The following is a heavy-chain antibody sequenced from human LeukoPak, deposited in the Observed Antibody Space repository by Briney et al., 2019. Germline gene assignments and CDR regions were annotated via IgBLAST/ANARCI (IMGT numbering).Heavy chain of an antibody. CDR3: ANSISVAGTYAFNI. V-gene: IGHV3-74*01. J-gene: IGHJ3*02. D-gene: IGHD6-19*01. Sequence: PGGSLRLSCAASGFTFSTYWMHWVRQAPGEGLLWVSFINNDGSTTSYADSVRGRFTISRDNAKNKLYLQMNSLRAEDTAVYYCANSISVAGTYAFNIWGQGTMVTVSS. CDR1: GFTFSTYW. CDR2: INNDGSTT.